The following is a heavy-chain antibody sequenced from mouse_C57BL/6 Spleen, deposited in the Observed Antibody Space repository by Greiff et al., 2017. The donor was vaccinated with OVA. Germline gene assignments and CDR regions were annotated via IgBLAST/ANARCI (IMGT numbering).Heavy chain of an antibody. CDR3: ARWGNLRSYAMDY. CDR1: GYTFTSYW. J-gene: IGHJ4*01. Sequence: QVQLQQPGTELVKPGASVKLSCKASGYTFTSYWMHWVKQRPGQGLAWIGNINPSNSGTNYNEKFKSKATLTVDKSSSTAYMQLSSLTSEDSAVYYCARWGNLRSYAMDYWGQGTSVTVSS. V-gene: IGHV1-53*01. CDR2: INPSNSGT.